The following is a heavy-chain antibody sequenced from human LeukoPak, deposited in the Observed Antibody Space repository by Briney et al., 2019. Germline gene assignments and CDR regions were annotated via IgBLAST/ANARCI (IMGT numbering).Heavy chain of an antibody. CDR1: GVSLSSSGVG. V-gene: IGHV2-5*02. CDR2: LYWDDDK. Sequence: SGPTLVKPTQTLTXTCTFSGVSLSSSGVGVGWIRQPPGKALEWLALLYWDDDKRYSPSLKSRLTITKDTSKNQVVLTMTNMDPVDTATYYCARRRQAARPYYFDYWGQGTLVTVSS. J-gene: IGHJ4*02. CDR3: ARRRQAARPYYFDY.